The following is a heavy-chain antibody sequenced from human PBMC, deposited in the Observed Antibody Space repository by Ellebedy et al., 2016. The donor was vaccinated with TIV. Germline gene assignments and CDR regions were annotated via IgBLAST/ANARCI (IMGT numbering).Heavy chain of an antibody. CDR3: ARVPRYYDILTVDWRNDY. Sequence: GGSLRLSXTASGFTFGDHAVSWSRQAPGKGLEWVGFIRSKPYGGTTQYAASVKGRFTISRDDSKSIAYLQMDSLKTEDTAVYYCARVPRYYDILTVDWRNDYWGQGTLVTVSP. J-gene: IGHJ4*02. CDR1: GFTFGDHA. D-gene: IGHD3-9*01. V-gene: IGHV3-49*03. CDR2: IRSKPYGGTT.